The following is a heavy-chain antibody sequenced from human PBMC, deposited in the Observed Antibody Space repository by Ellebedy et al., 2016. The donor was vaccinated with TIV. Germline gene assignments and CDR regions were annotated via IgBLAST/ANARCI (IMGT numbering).Heavy chain of an antibody. CDR1: GSTSSHYE. D-gene: IGHD5-12*01. Sequence: PGGSLRLSCAASGSTSSHYEFTWFRYAPGTGLELVSGLSDLGGTTYYPDTVKVRFTISRDNSKNTLYLQMNSLRADDPAVYYCARRGYSGYEPEYWGPGSLVTVS. J-gene: IGHJ4*02. CDR3: ARRGYSGYEPEY. CDR2: LSDLGGTT. V-gene: IGHV3-23*01.